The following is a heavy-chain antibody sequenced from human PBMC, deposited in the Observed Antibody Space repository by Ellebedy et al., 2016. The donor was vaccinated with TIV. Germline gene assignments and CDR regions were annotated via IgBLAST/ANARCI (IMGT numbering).Heavy chain of an antibody. D-gene: IGHD6-19*01. CDR1: GYRFTTYA. CDR2: INTNTGSP. J-gene: IGHJ4*02. Sequence: ASVKVSCKASGYRFTTYAMNWVRQAPGQGLEWVGWINTNTGSPTYAQDFTGRFVFSLDTSVSTAYLQITSLEPEDSGVYYCARDRNGWSPIDSWGQGTLVTVSS. CDR3: ARDRNGWSPIDS. V-gene: IGHV7-4-1*02.